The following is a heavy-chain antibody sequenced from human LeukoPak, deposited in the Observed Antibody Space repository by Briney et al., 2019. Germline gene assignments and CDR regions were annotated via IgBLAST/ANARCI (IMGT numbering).Heavy chain of an antibody. CDR1: GGSISSYY. CDR2: IYYSGST. D-gene: IGHD2-8*01. CDR3: ARVVGYCTNGVCKSHFDY. V-gene: IGHV4-59*01. J-gene: IGHJ4*02. Sequence: PSETLSLTCTVSGGSISSYYWSWIRQPPGKGLEWIGYIYYSGSTNYNPSLKSRVTISVDTSKNQFSLKLSSVTAADTAVYYCARVVGYCTNGVCKSHFDYWGQGTLVTVSS.